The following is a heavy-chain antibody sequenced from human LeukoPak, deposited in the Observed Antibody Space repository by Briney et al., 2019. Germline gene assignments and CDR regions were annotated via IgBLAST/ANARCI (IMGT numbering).Heavy chain of an antibody. CDR2: IYTSGST. J-gene: IGHJ6*03. Sequence: SETLSLTCTVSGGSISSFHWSWIRQPAGKGLEWIGRIYTSGSTNYNPSLKSRVTMSVDTSRNQFPLKLSSVTAADTAVYYCATSAYYYYYMDVWGKGTTVTVSS. CDR1: GGSISSFH. CDR3: ATSAYYYYYMDV. V-gene: IGHV4-4*07.